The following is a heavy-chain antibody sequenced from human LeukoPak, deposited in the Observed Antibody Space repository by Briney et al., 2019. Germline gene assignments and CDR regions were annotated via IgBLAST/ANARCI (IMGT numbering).Heavy chain of an antibody. Sequence: GASVKVSCKVSGYTPTELSMHWVRQAPGKGLEWMGGFDPGDGETIYAQKFQGRVTMTEDTSTDTAYMEPSSLRSEDTAVYYCATGPHFKMSYWGQGTLVTVSS. V-gene: IGHV1-24*01. CDR2: FDPGDGET. D-gene: IGHD5-24*01. CDR3: ATGPHFKMSY. CDR1: GYTPTELS. J-gene: IGHJ4*02.